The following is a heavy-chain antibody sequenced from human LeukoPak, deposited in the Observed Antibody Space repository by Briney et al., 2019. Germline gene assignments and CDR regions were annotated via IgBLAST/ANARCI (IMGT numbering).Heavy chain of an antibody. Sequence: SETLSLTCTVSGYSISSGYHWAWFRQTPGEGLEWLGSIYQDGRTYDNLSLKSRVTLSVDTSKNQYSLKMKTVTVADTAVYYCARSEIDDYSRYWGEGTRVSVSS. CDR1: GYSISSGYH. J-gene: IGHJ4*02. D-gene: IGHD3-16*01. V-gene: IGHV4-38-2*02. CDR2: IYQDGRT. CDR3: ARSEIDDYSRY.